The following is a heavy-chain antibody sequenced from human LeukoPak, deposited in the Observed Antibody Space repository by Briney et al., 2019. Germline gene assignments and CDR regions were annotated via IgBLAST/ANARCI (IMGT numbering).Heavy chain of an antibody. CDR2: IYSGGST. CDR1: GFTVSSNY. J-gene: IGHJ5*02. Sequence: GGSLRLSCAASGFTVSSNYMSWVRQAPGKGLEWVSVIYSGGSTYYAGSVKGRFTISRDNSKNTLYLQMNSLRAEDTAVYYCARTTGTTPLGWFDPWGQGTLVTVSS. CDR3: ARTTGTTPLGWFDP. D-gene: IGHD1-1*01. V-gene: IGHV3-66*01.